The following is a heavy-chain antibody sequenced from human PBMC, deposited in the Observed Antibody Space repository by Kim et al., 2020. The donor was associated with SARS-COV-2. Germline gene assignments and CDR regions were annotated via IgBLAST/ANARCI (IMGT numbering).Heavy chain of an antibody. D-gene: IGHD5-18*01. Sequence: ASVKVSCKASGYTFTSYGISWVRQAPGQGLEWMGWISAYNGNTNYAQKLQGRVTMTTDTSTSTAYMELRSLRSDDTAVYYCARGGLGIQQYDYDYYGMDVWGQGTTVTVSS. CDR1: GYTFTSYG. CDR2: ISAYNGNT. J-gene: IGHJ6*02. V-gene: IGHV1-18*01. CDR3: ARGGLGIQQYDYDYYGMDV.